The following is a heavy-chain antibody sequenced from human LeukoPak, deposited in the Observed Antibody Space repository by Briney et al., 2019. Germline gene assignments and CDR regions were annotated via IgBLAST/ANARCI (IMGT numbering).Heavy chain of an antibody. D-gene: IGHD1-26*01. CDR3: ARSSVGARRRIDY. J-gene: IGHJ4*02. Sequence: WASVKVSCKASGYTFTSYDINWVRHATGQGLECMGWMNPNSGNTGYAQKFQGRVTMTRSTSINTAYMELNSLTSEDTAVYYCARSSVGARRRIDYWGQGTLVTVSS. CDR1: GYTFTSYD. CDR2: MNPNSGNT. V-gene: IGHV1-8*01.